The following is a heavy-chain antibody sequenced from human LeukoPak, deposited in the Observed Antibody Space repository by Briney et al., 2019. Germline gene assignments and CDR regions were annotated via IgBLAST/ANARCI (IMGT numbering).Heavy chain of an antibody. CDR1: GFTFSSYA. V-gene: IGHV3-7*01. CDR2: IKQDGSEK. J-gene: IGHJ4*02. Sequence: GGSLRLSCEASGFTFSSYAMSWVRQAPGKGLEWVANIKQDGSEKYYVDSVKGRFTISRDNAKNSLYLQMNSLRAEDTAVYYCARAIGYCSGGSCYSVPRFDYWGQGTLVTVSS. D-gene: IGHD2-15*01. CDR3: ARAIGYCSGGSCYSVPRFDY.